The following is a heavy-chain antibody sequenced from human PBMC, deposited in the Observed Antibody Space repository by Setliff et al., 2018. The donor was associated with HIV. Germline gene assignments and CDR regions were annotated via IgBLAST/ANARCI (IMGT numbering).Heavy chain of an antibody. D-gene: IGHD4-17*01. CDR1: GGSINGGTYY. CDR2: IYITGDT. V-gene: IGHV4-61*10. J-gene: IGHJ4*02. Sequence: SETLSLTCSVSGGSINGGTYYWTWIRQSAGKGLEWIGHIYITGDTDYNPSLKSQVTISVDTSKNQFSLTLTSVTAADTAVYYCAKGAGFYGDYTFDHWGQGRQVTVSS. CDR3: AKGAGFYGDYTFDH.